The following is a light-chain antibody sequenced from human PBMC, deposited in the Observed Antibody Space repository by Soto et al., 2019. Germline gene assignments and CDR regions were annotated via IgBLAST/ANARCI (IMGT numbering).Light chain of an antibody. CDR3: QQYGNSPRT. V-gene: IGKV3-20*01. J-gene: IGKJ1*01. Sequence: EIVLTQSPGTLSLSPGDRATLSCRASQTVRSRSLAWYQQKPGQAPRLVIHTTSTRGTGIPDRFSGSGSGTDFTLTISRLEPEDFAVYYCQQYGNSPRTFGQGTKVDI. CDR2: TTS. CDR1: QTVRSRS.